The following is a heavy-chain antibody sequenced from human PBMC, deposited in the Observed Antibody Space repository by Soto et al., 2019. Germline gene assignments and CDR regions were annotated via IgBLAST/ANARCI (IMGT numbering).Heavy chain of an antibody. D-gene: IGHD3-10*01. CDR1: EYNLFTHN. V-gene: IGHV3-21*01. CDR2: LSPSGTYL. J-gene: IGHJ5*02. CDR3: ARSSGVTETYKNWFDP. Sequence: GRYLRLSCAASEYNLFTHNMDWVRQPPGKGPEWVASLSPSGTYLYYQDSGKGRFTISRDNPKSSLYLQMNSLSDEDTAIYYCARSSGVTETYKNWFDPWGQGTLVNVSS.